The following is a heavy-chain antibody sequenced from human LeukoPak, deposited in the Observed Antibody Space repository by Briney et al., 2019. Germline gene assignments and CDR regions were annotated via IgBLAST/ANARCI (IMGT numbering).Heavy chain of an antibody. J-gene: IGHJ4*02. Sequence: GGSLRLSCAASGFTFRTYAMSWVRQAPGKGLEWVSAISGSGGSTYYADSVKGRFTISRDNSKNTLYLQMSSLRAEDTAVYYCAKVLGYCGSTSCSNNFDYWGQGTLVTVSS. CDR3: AKVLGYCGSTSCSNNFDY. D-gene: IGHD2-2*01. CDR2: ISGSGGST. V-gene: IGHV3-23*01. CDR1: GFTFRTYA.